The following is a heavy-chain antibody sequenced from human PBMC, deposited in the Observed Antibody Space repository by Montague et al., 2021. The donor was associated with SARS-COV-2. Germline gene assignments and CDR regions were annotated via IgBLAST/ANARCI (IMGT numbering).Heavy chain of an antibody. J-gene: IGHJ3*02. CDR1: GGSVSSTSYY. CDR3: ARRVSGWWDAFDI. Sequence: SETLSLTCTVSGGSVSSTSYYWDWIRQPPGRGLEWIGSIHYSGTTNYNPSLKSQVTISVDMSKNQFSLKLRSVAVADTAIYYCARRVSGWWDAFDIWGQGTMVTVSS. CDR2: IHYSGTT. V-gene: IGHV4-39*01. D-gene: IGHD6-19*01.